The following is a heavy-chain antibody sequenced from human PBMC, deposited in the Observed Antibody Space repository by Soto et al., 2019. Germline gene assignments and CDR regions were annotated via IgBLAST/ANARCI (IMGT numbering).Heavy chain of an antibody. V-gene: IGHV3-7*05. Sequence: HPGGSLRLSCAASGFTVSSNYMSWVRQAPGKGLEWVANIKQDGSEKYYVDSVKGRFIISRDNAKNSLYLQMSSLRAEDTAVYYCARANYGDFLGYYYYGMGVWGQGTTVTVSS. CDR2: IKQDGSEK. CDR3: ARANYGDFLGYYYYGMGV. D-gene: IGHD4-17*01. J-gene: IGHJ6*02. CDR1: GFTVSSNY.